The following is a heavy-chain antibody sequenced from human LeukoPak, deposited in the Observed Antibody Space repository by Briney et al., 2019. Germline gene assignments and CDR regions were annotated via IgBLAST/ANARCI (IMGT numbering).Heavy chain of an antibody. Sequence: VASVTVSFTASGYTFTAYYLHWVRQAPGQGLEWMGWINPNNGGAKYSQKFQGRLTMTRDTSTNKVYMGLSRLRSDDTAVYFCAKGRVVAGTKILGYHWFDPWGQGTLVTVSS. V-gene: IGHV1-2*02. D-gene: IGHD6-19*01. CDR3: AKGRVVAGTKILGYHWFDP. CDR1: GYTFTAYY. CDR2: INPNNGGA. J-gene: IGHJ5*02.